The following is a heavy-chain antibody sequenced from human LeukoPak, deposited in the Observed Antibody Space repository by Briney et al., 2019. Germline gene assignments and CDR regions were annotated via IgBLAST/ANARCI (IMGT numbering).Heavy chain of an antibody. CDR2: IYTSGST. V-gene: IGHV4-61*02. Sequence: PSETLSLTCTVSGGSISSGSYYWSWFRQPAGKGLEWIGRIYTSGSTNYNPSLKSRVTISVDTSKNQFSLKLSSVTAADTAVYYCARADDYSNYSIDYWGQGTLVTVSS. J-gene: IGHJ4*02. CDR3: ARADDYSNYSIDY. D-gene: IGHD4-11*01. CDR1: GGSISSGSYY.